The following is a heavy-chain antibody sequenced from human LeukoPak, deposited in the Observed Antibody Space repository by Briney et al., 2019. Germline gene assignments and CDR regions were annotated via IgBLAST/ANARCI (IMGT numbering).Heavy chain of an antibody. V-gene: IGHV3-7*01. Sequence: GGSLRLSCAASGFTFSSYAMSWVRQAPGKGLEWVANIKKDGSEKYYVDSVKGRFTISRDNAKTSLYLQMNSLRAEDTAVYYCARDLSGVTGYTYGRGIDYWGQGTLVTVSS. CDR1: GFTFSSYA. D-gene: IGHD5-18*01. CDR2: IKKDGSEK. J-gene: IGHJ4*02. CDR3: ARDLSGVTGYTYGRGIDY.